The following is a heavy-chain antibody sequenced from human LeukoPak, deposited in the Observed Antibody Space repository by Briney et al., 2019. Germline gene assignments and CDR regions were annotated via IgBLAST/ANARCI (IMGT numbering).Heavy chain of an antibody. Sequence: ASVKVSCKASGCTFSSYAISWVRQAPGPGLEWIGGIIPIFGTANYAQKFQGRVTITADESTSTAYMELSSLRSEDTAVYYCARRSTGIAAAGPTSFDYWGQGTLVTVSS. CDR1: GCTFSSYA. J-gene: IGHJ4*02. CDR2: IIPIFGTA. V-gene: IGHV1-69*13. D-gene: IGHD6-13*01. CDR3: ARRSTGIAAAGPTSFDY.